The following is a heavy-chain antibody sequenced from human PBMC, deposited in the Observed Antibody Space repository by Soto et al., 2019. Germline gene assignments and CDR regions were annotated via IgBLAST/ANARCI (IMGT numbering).Heavy chain of an antibody. Sequence: LRLSCTASGFTFGDYAMSWVRQAPGKGLEWVGFIRSKAYGGTTEYAASVKGRFTISRDDSKSIAYLQMNSLKTEDTAVYYCTREDYDSSGVDYWGQGTLVTVSS. CDR2: IRSKAYGGTT. V-gene: IGHV3-49*04. CDR3: TREDYDSSGVDY. CDR1: GFTFGDYA. D-gene: IGHD3-22*01. J-gene: IGHJ4*02.